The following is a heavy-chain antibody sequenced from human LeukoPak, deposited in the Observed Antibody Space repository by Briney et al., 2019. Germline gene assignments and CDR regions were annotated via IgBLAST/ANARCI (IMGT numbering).Heavy chain of an antibody. D-gene: IGHD2-15*01. CDR2: IIPIFGTA. V-gene: IGHV1-69*01. CDR3: AREPYCSGGSCSSALLDY. J-gene: IGHJ4*02. CDR1: GGTFSSYA. Sequence: ASVKVSCKASGGTFSSYAISWVRQAPGQGLEWMGGIIPIFGTANYAQKFQGRVTITADESTSTAYMELSSLRSEDTAVYYCAREPYCSGGSCSSALLDYWGQGTLVTVSS.